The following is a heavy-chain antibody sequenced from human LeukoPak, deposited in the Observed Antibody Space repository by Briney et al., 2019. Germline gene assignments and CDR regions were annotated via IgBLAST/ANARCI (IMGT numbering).Heavy chain of an antibody. D-gene: IGHD6-13*01. V-gene: IGHV1-18*01. J-gene: IGHJ4*02. CDR3: ARDSKVAAGSGLDY. CDR2: ISAYNGNT. Sequence: ASVKVSCKASGYTFTSYGISWVRQAPGQGLEWMGWISAYNGNTNYAQKLQGRVTMTTDTSTSTAYMELRSLRSDDTAFYYCARDSKVAAGSGLDYWGQGTLVTVSS. CDR1: GYTFTSYG.